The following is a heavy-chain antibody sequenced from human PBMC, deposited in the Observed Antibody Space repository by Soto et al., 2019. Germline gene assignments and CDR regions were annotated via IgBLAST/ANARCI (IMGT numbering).Heavy chain of an antibody. CDR2: ISSSGTYT. CDR1: GLTFNRYS. J-gene: IGHJ6*01. Sequence: EVRLVESGGGLLKPGGSLRLSCEASGLTFNRYSMNWVRQAPGRGLEWLSLISSSGTYTLDADSLKGRFTISRDNTKNSVNLKMNSLNFADTGVYYCARTGYHDFWSGYGMDVWGQGTTVTVSS. D-gene: IGHD3-3*01. V-gene: IGHV3-21*02. CDR3: ARTGYHDFWSGYGMDV.